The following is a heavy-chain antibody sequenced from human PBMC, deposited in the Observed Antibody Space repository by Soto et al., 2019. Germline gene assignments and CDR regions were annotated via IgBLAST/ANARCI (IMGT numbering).Heavy chain of an antibody. Sequence: EVQLVESGGGLVKPGGSLRLSCAASGFSFSTCSMNWVRQAPGKGLEWVSSFDSRSSYTHYADSVKGRITISRDNAKNSLYLQMNSLRAEDTAVYYCATISRTTRWDDYWGQGTLVTVSS. J-gene: IGHJ4*02. CDR1: GFSFSTCS. CDR2: FDSRSSYT. CDR3: ATISRTTRWDDY. V-gene: IGHV3-21*01. D-gene: IGHD1-20*01.